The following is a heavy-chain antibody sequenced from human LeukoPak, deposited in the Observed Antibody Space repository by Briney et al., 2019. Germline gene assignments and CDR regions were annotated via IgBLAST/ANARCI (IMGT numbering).Heavy chain of an antibody. CDR2: FDPGDGET. CDR1: GYTLTELS. D-gene: IGHD3-10*01. CDR3: ATVVYYGSGSFPYFDY. Sequence: ASVKVSCKVSGYTLTELSMHWVRQAPGKGLEWMGGFDPGDGETIYAQKFQGRVTMTEDTSTDTAYMELSSLRSEDTAVYYCATVVYYGSGSFPYFDYWGQGTLVTVSS. J-gene: IGHJ4*02. V-gene: IGHV1-24*01.